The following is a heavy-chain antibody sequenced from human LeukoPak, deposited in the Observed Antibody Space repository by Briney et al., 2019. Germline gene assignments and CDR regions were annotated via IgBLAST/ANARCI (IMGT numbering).Heavy chain of an antibody. V-gene: IGHV4-39*01. CDR2: VYYSGST. Sequence: PSETLSLTCSVTGGSISSNTYYWGWIRQPPGKGLEWIASVYYSGSTYYNPSLNSRVTISVDTSKNQFSLKVNSVTAADTSVYYSASGGGYGIWSQGTLVTVPS. CDR3: ASGGGYGI. J-gene: IGHJ4*02. D-gene: IGHD3-22*01. CDR1: GGSISSNTYY.